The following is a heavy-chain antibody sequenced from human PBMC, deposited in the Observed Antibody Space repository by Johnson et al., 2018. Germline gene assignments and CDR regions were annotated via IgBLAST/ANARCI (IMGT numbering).Heavy chain of an antibody. CDR2: LYSGGST. D-gene: IGHD1-26*01. V-gene: IGHV3-66*01. CDR1: GLTVSSNY. J-gene: IGHJ3*02. Sequence: VQLVESGGGLVQPGGSLRLSCAASGLTVSSNYMSWVRQAQGKGMEWVSFLYSGGSTYYADSVKGRFTISRDNSKNTLYLQMNSLRAEDTAMYYCARMTLWGSTLHGDAFDIWGQGTTVTVSS. CDR3: ARMTLWGSTLHGDAFDI.